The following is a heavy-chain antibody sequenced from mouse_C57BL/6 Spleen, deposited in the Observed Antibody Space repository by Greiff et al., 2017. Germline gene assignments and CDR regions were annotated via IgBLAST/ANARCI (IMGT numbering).Heavy chain of an antibody. CDR1: GYTFTSYT. J-gene: IGHJ2*01. CDR2: INPSSGYT. D-gene: IGHD3-2*02. Sequence: VKLQESGAELARPGASVKMSCKASGYTFTSYTMHWVKQRPGQGLEWIGYINPSSGYTKYNQKFKDKATLTADKSSSTAYMQLSSLTSEDSAVYYYARNLDSSGYDYFDYWGQGTTLTVSS. V-gene: IGHV1-4*01. CDR3: ARNLDSSGYDYFDY.